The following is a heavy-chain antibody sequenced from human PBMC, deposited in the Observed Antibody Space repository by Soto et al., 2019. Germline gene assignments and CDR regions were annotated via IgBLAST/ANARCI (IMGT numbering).Heavy chain of an antibody. V-gene: IGHV4-31*03. J-gene: IGHJ4*02. CDR1: GGSISSAAYY. CDR2: ISHSGST. CDR3: AREYTYGSNFFDC. Sequence: QVQLQESGPGLVKPSQTLSLTCTVSGGSISSAAYYWSWIRQHPGKGLECIGYISHSGSTYYNPSLKSRVIISVYTSKNQFSLSLTSVTAADTAVYYCAREYTYGSNFFDCWGQGALVTVSS. D-gene: IGHD2-2*02.